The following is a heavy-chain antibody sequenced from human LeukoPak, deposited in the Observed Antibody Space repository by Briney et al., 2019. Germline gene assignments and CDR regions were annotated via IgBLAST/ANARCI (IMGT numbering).Heavy chain of an antibody. D-gene: IGHD3-22*01. Sequence: SQTLSLTCAVSGGSISSGGYSWSWIRQPPGTGLEWIGYIYHSGSTYYNPSLKSRVTISVDRSKNQFSLKLSSVTAADTAVYYCARDRYDSSGYYLSTGAFDIWGQGTMVTVSS. V-gene: IGHV4-30-2*01. CDR3: ARDRYDSSGYYLSTGAFDI. CDR2: IYHSGST. J-gene: IGHJ3*02. CDR1: GGSISSGGYS.